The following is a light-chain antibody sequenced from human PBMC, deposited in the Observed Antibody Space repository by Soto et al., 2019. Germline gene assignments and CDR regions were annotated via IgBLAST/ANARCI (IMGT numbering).Light chain of an antibody. CDR3: MQCLENLT. J-gene: IGKJ5*01. CDR1: HSLLYSNAYNY. V-gene: IGKV2-28*01. Sequence: EIVMSQSPLSLSVTPGEPASFSCRSSHSLLYSNAYNYLDWYLQKPGQSPQLLIYLGSHRASGVPDRCSGSGSGTNFTLKISRVEAEDVGVYYCMQCLENLTFGQGTRLEI. CDR2: LGS.